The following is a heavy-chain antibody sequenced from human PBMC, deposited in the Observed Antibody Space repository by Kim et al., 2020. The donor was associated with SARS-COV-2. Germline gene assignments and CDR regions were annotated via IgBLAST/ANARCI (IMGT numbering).Heavy chain of an antibody. D-gene: IGHD2-15*01. CDR2: ISYDGSNK. V-gene: IGHV3-30*18. CDR1: GITFSSYG. Sequence: GGSLRLSCAASGITFSSYGMHWVRQAPGKGLEWVAVISYDGSNKNYADSVKGRFTISRDNSKNTLYLQMNSLRAEDTAVYYCAKDLTIGHGSCWYYYYYGMDGWGQGTTVTVSS. J-gene: IGHJ6*02. CDR3: AKDLTIGHGSCWYYYYYGMDG.